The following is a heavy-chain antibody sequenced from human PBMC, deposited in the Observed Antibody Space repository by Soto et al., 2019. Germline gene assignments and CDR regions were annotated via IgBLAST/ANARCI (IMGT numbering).Heavy chain of an antibody. J-gene: IGHJ5*02. CDR1: GFTFSDDY. V-gene: IGHV3-72*01. CDR2: IRNKGNCYTT. D-gene: IGHD2-15*01. Sequence: GGSLRLSCAASGFTFSDDYIDWVRQVPGKGLEWVGRIRNKGNCYTTEYAASVKGRFIISRDDSKNSLYLQMNSLKIEDSAVYFCARGYCTGGSCYIGHHWGQGTLVTVSS. CDR3: ARGYCTGGSCYIGHH.